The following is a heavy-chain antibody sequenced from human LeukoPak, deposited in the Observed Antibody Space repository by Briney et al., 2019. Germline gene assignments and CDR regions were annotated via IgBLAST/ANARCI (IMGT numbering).Heavy chain of an antibody. J-gene: IGHJ4*02. V-gene: IGHV4-59*01. D-gene: IGHD5-24*01. CDR1: GGSLSSYY. CDR3: ARGGNWLHIDY. Sequence: NTSETLSLTCTVSGGSLSSYYWSWIRQPPGKGLEWIGYIYFGGSTNYYTSSKSRVTTSVATSNNQFSLKLNSVTGADTAVYYCARGGNWLHIDYWGQGTLVTVSS. CDR2: IYFGGST.